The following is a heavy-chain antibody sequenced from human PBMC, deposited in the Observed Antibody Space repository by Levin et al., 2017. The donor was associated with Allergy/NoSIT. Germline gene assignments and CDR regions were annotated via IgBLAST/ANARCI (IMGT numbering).Heavy chain of an antibody. CDR1: GFTFSSYG. CDR3: AKAHGPGYSSGWYGLYYYYGMDV. J-gene: IGHJ6*02. CDR2: ISYDGSNK. D-gene: IGHD6-19*01. Sequence: GGSPRLSCAASGFTFSSYGMHWVRQAPGKGLEWVAVISYDGSNKYYADSVKGRFTISRDNSKNTLYLQMNSLRAEDTAVYYCAKAHGPGYSSGWYGLYYYYGMDVWGQGTTVTVSS. V-gene: IGHV3-30*18.